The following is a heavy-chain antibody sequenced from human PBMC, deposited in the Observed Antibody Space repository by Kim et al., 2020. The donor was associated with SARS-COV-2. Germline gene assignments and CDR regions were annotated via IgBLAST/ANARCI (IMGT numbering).Heavy chain of an antibody. J-gene: IGHJ6*02. Sequence: LSLTCAASGFTFSDYYMSWIRQAPGKGLEWVSYISSSSSYTNYADSVKGRFTISRDNAKNSLYLQMNSLRAEDTAVYYCARVGYDYVRGSYRDYSYYYGMDVWGQGTTVTVSS. V-gene: IGHV3-11*05. CDR2: ISSSSSYT. CDR1: GFTFSDYY. CDR3: ARVGYDYVRGSYRDYSYYYGMDV. D-gene: IGHD3-16*02.